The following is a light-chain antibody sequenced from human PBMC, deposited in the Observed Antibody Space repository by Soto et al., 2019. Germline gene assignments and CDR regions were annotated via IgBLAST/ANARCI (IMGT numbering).Light chain of an antibody. CDR2: SAS. Sequence: DIQMTQSPSSLSTSIGDRVTITCRASQNIYSYLNWYQQKPGEAPKLLIYSASNLQSGVPSRFSGSGSGTDFTLTISSLQPEDSATYFCQQSYSLPRTFGQGTKVDI. J-gene: IGKJ1*01. CDR1: QNIYSY. V-gene: IGKV1-39*01. CDR3: QQSYSLPRT.